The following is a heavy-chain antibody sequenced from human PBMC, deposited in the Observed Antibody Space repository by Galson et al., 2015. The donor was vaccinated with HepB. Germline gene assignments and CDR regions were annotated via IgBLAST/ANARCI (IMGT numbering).Heavy chain of an antibody. D-gene: IGHD6-13*01. V-gene: IGHV3-49*03. CDR1: GFTFGDYA. Sequence: SLRLSCAASGFTFGDYAMSWFRQAPGKRLEWVGFIRSKAYGGTTEYAASVKGRFTISRDDSKSIAYLQMNSLKTEDTAVYYCTRVPQQLPRGDWFDPWGQGTLVTVSS. CDR3: TRVPQQLPRGDWFDP. J-gene: IGHJ5*02. CDR2: IRSKAYGGTT.